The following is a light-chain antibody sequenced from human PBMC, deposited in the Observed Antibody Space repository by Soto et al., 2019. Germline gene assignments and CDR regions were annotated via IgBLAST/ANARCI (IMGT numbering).Light chain of an antibody. J-gene: IGKJ2*01. CDR2: GAS. CDR3: QQYGTSSHT. V-gene: IGKV3-20*01. Sequence: EIVLTQSPGTLSLSPGEGATLACRASQSIRSNCLVWYQQKGGQAPRLLIYGASSRATGIPDRFSGSGSGTDFTLTIRRLEPEDCAMYFCQQYGTSSHTFGQGTKLEIK. CDR1: QSIRSNC.